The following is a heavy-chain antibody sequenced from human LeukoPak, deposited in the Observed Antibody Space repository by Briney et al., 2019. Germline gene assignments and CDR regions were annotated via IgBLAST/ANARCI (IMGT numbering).Heavy chain of an antibody. J-gene: IGHJ3*02. CDR3: ARARYYYDSSGYYWDAFDI. CDR2: ISSSGSTI. V-gene: IGHV3-48*03. Sequence: GGSLRLSCAASGFTISSYEMNWVRQAPGKGLEWVSYISSSGSTIYYADSVKGRFTISRDNAKNSLYLQMNSLRAEDTAVYYCARARYYYDSSGYYWDAFDIWGQGTMVTVSS. D-gene: IGHD3-22*01. CDR1: GFTISSYE.